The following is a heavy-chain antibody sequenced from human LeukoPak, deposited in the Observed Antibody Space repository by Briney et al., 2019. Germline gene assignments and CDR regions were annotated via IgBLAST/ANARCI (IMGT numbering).Heavy chain of an antibody. CDR3: ATRAFDIGVPDY. V-gene: IGHV1-24*01. CDR2: FDPEDGET. D-gene: IGHD2-15*01. J-gene: IGHJ4*02. Sequence: ASVKVSRKVSGYTLTELSMHWVRQAPGKGLEWMGGFDPEDGETIYAQKFQGRVTMTEDTSTDTAYMELSSLRSEDTAVYYCATRAFDIGVPDYWGQGTLVTVSS. CDR1: GYTLTELS.